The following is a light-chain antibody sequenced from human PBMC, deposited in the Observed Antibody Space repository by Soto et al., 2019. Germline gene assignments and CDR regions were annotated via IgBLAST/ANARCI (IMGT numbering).Light chain of an antibody. Sequence: QSALTQPASVSGSPGQSITISCSGTRSDIGSYNYVAWYQQFPGKTPKILIYGVSNRPSGVSSRFSGSKSGNTASLTISGLHAEDEDDYYCISYTGSSTSYVFGSGTQLTVL. CDR2: GVS. V-gene: IGLV2-14*01. CDR1: RSDIGSYNY. J-gene: IGLJ7*01. CDR3: ISYTGSSTSYV.